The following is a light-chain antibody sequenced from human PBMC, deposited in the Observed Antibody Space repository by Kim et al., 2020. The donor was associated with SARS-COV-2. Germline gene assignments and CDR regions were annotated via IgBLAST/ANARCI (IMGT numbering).Light chain of an antibody. J-gene: IGKJ1*01. CDR2: AAS. V-gene: IGKV3-20*01. CDR1: QNINSSY. CDR3: HQYDNTPWT. Sequence: SPGKRTTLSCRASQNINSSYLAWYQQKPGQAPRLLIYAASSRATGIPDRFSGSGSGTEFTVTISRLEPEDFAMYYCHQYDNTPWTFGQGTKVDIK.